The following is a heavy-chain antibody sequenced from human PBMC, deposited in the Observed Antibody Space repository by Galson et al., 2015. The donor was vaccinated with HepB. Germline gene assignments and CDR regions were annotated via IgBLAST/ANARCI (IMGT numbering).Heavy chain of an antibody. J-gene: IGHJ3*02. D-gene: IGHD3-3*02. CDR3: ATLLIPLAGYAAWSAADI. Sequence: SLRLSCAASGFTFSSYTINWVRQAPGKGLEWISSISRGSSYIYYADSVKGRFTVSRDNFRNSLSLQMNSLKVEDTAVYYCATLLIPLAGYAAWSAADIWGQGTVVTVSS. CDR2: ISRGSSYI. CDR1: GFTFSSYT. V-gene: IGHV3-21*01.